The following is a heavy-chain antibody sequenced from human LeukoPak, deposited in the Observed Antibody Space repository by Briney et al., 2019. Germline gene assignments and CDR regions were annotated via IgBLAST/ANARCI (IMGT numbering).Heavy chain of an antibody. CDR2: ISWNSGSI. V-gene: IGHV3-9*01. CDR1: GFTFDDYA. Sequence: GGSLRLSCAASGFTFDDYAMHWVRQAPGKGLEWVSGISWNSGSIGYADSVKGRFTISRDNAKNSLYLQMNSLRAEDTALYCAKDLAGQQLYYFDYWGQGTLVTVSS. J-gene: IGHJ4*02. D-gene: IGHD6-13*01. CDR3: AKDLAGQQLYYFDY.